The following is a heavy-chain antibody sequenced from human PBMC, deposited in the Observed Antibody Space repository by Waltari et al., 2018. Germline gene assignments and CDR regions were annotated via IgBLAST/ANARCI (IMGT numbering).Heavy chain of an antibody. CDR1: GYLINSGYY. V-gene: IGHV4-38-2*01. D-gene: IGHD2-2*01. Sequence: QVLLQESGPGLVRPSETLSLTCAVSGYLINSGYYWGWVRQTPGKGLQWIGTIYHGGDKYYNPSLESRVTMSLDTSKNQFFLKLTSVTAEDTAMYYCVRNGLGYCTSSTCYKNDDWGQGTLVTVSS. CDR3: VRNGLGYCTSSTCYKNDD. J-gene: IGHJ1*01. CDR2: IYHGGDK.